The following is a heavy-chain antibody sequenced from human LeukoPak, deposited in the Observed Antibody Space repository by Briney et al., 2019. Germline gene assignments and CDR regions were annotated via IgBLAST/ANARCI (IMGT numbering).Heavy chain of an antibody. V-gene: IGHV3-30-3*01. CDR1: GFTFSGYP. J-gene: IGHJ4*02. CDR3: ARAPYSSSWFDY. CDR2: ISYDGSNK. Sequence: GGSLRLSCAASGFTFSGYPIHWVRQAPGKGLEWVAVISYDGSNKYYADSVKGRFTISRDNSKNTLYLQMNSLRVEDTAVYYCARAPYSSSWFDYWGQGILVTVSS. D-gene: IGHD6-13*01.